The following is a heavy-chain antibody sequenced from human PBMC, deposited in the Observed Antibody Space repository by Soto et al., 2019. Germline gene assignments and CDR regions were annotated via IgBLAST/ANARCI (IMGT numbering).Heavy chain of an antibody. CDR1: GFTFSSYA. J-gene: IGHJ6*02. CDR2: ISGSGGST. Sequence: PGGSLRLSCAASGFTFSSYAMSWVRQAPGKGLEWVSAISGSGGSTYYADSVKGRFTISRDNSKNTLYLQMNSLRAEDTAVYYCAKDLSSGWAPGYYYYGMDVWGQGTTVTVSS. CDR3: AKDLSSGWAPGYYYYGMDV. D-gene: IGHD6-19*01. V-gene: IGHV3-23*01.